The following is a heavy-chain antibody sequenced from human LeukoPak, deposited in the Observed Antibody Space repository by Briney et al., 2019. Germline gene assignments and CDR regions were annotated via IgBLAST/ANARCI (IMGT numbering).Heavy chain of an antibody. V-gene: IGHV4-30-2*01. D-gene: IGHD2-2*02. J-gene: IGHJ1*01. CDR1: GGSISSGGYS. Sequence: ASQTLSLTCAVSGGSISSGGYSWSWIRQPPGKGLEWIGYMYHSGSTYYNPSLKSRVTISVDRSKNQFSLKLSSVTAADTAVYYCARGVVVPAAIIAVGYFQHWGQGTLVTVSS. CDR3: ARGVVVPAAIIAVGYFQH. CDR2: MYHSGST.